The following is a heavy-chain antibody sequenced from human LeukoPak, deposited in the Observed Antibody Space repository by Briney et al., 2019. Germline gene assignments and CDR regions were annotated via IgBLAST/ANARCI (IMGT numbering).Heavy chain of an antibody. CDR3: ARRGGSGHYSPFDS. D-gene: IGHD3-3*01. CDR1: GGSISSSTHY. J-gene: IGHJ4*02. Sequence: SETLSLTCTVSGGSISSSTHYWGWIRQPPGKGLEWMGSIYYTGSTYYNPSLRSRVTISVDTSKNQFSLKLSSVTAADTAVYYCARRGGSGHYSPFDSWGQGTLVTVSS. CDR2: IYYTGST. V-gene: IGHV4-39*01.